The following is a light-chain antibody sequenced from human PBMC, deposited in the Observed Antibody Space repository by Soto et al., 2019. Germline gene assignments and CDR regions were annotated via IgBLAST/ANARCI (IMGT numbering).Light chain of an antibody. J-gene: IGKJ1*01. Sequence: DIVMTQSPLSLPVTPGEPASISCRSSQSLLHSNGYNYLDWYLQKPGQSPQLLIYLGSNRASGVXDXXSGSGSGTDFTLKISRVEAEDVGVYYCMQARQTPPTFGQGTKVEIK. CDR3: MQARQTPPT. CDR2: LGS. CDR1: QSLLHSNGYNY. V-gene: IGKV2-28*01.